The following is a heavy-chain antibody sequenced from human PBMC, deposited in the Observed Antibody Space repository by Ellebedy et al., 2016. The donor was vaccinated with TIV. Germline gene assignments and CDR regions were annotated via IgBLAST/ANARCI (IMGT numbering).Heavy chain of an antibody. Sequence: GGSLRLSXAASGFTFSDYWMTWVRQAPGKGLEWVANIKQDGSEKTYVDSVKGRFTISRDNAKNSLYLQMDSLRAEDTAVYYCARDVAYNSFDYWGQGTLVTVSS. D-gene: IGHD5-24*01. V-gene: IGHV3-7*01. CDR1: GFTFSDYW. CDR3: ARDVAYNSFDY. J-gene: IGHJ4*02. CDR2: IKQDGSEK.